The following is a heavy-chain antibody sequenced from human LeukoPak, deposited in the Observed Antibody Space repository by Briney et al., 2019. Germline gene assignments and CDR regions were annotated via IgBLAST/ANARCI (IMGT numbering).Heavy chain of an antibody. CDR1: GASISDYY. V-gene: IGHV4-4*07. D-gene: IGHD5-12*01. J-gene: IGHJ6*03. CDR3: ARGLTPSPRGYSGYGKNYYYYYMDV. CDR2: IYTSGST. Sequence: SETLSLACTVSGASISDYYWSWIRQPPGKGLEWIGRIYTSGSTNYNPSLKSRVTMSVDTSKNQFSLKLSSVTAADTAVYYCARGLTPSPRGYSGYGKNYYYYYMDVWGKGTTVTVSS.